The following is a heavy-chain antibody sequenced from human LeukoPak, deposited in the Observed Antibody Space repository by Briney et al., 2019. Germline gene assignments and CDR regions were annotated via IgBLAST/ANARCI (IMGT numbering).Heavy chain of an antibody. CDR3: ARQAYDDY. CDR2: ISDSGST. D-gene: IGHD3-22*01. V-gene: IGHV4-59*01. J-gene: IGHJ4*02. Sequence: SETLSLTCTVSGDSIINYYWNWIQQPPGKGPEWIGYISDSGSTNYNPSLMSRVTISVDTSKNQFSLKLNSVTAADTAVYYCARQAYDDYWGQGTLVTVSS. CDR1: GDSIINYY.